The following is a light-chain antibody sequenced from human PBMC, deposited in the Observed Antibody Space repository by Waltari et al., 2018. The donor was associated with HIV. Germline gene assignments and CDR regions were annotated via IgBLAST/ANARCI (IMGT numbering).Light chain of an antibody. Sequence: SYELTQPPSVSVSPGQTANITCSGDKLGNKSISWYEQRPGQSPVLLVYEDSKRPSKIPERFSGSKSENTATLAISETHRLDEADYYCQAWHSKTAIFGGGTKLTV. J-gene: IGLJ2*01. CDR2: EDS. CDR1: KLGNKS. CDR3: QAWHSKTAI. V-gene: IGLV3-1*01.